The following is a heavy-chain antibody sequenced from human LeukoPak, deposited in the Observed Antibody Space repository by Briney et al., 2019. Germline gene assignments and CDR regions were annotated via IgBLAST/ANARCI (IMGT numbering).Heavy chain of an antibody. Sequence: SETLSLTCTVSGGSISRYYWSWIRQPPGKGLEWIGYINYSGSTNYNPSLKSRVTISVDTSKNQFSLKLSSVTAADTAVYYCARVDCSGGSCYAFDIWGQGTMVTVSS. V-gene: IGHV4-59*01. J-gene: IGHJ3*02. CDR1: GGSISRYY. D-gene: IGHD2-15*01. CDR3: ARVDCSGGSCYAFDI. CDR2: INYSGST.